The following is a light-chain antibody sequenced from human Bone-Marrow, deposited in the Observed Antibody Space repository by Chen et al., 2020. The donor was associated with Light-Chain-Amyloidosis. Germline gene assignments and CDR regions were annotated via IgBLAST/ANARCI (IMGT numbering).Light chain of an antibody. CDR3: QQYYRIPWT. J-gene: IGKJ1*01. CDR1: QGISSY. Sequence: VIWTDPSPSLLSASTVDRVTSRCRMSQGISSYLAWYHQEPGKAPAPLIYAASTLQSGVPSRVRRRGSGTDFTLTISCLQSEDFATYYCQQYYRIPWTFGQGSKVEIK. CDR2: AAS. V-gene: IGKV1D-8*01.